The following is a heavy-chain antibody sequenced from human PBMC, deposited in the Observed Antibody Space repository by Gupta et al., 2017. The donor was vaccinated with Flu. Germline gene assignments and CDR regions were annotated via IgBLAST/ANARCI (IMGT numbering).Heavy chain of an antibody. V-gene: IGHV3-21*01. J-gene: IGHJ4*02. CDR2: ISATSSHI. Sequence: EVHLAESGGGLVRPGGSLRLSCAVSGYSFNAYSMNWVRQSPGQGLEWVSSISATSSHIYYADSVRGRFNISRDNAKNSLSREMTDLRVEETAAYYCARTFQELPDYWGQGTLVTVSS. CDR3: ARTFQELPDY. CDR1: GYSFNAYS. D-gene: IGHD1-7*01.